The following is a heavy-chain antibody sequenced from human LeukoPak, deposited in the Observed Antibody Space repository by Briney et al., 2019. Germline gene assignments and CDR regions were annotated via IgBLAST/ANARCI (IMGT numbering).Heavy chain of an antibody. CDR3: ARGLDYCFDY. CDR1: GFTFRGYS. D-gene: IGHD4-11*01. Sequence: GESLRLSCAASGFTFRGYSMNWVRQAPGKGLEWVSYITTSSSTINYADSLKGRFTISRDNAKNSLYLQMNSLRDEDTAVYYCARGLDYCFDYWGRGTLVTVSS. CDR2: ITTSSSTI. V-gene: IGHV3-48*02. J-gene: IGHJ4*01.